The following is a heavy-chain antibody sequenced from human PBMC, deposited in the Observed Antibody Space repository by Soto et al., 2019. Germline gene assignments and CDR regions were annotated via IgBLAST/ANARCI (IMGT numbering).Heavy chain of an antibody. CDR2: IKSKTDGGTA. J-gene: IGHJ4*02. Sequence: PLRLSCSVSYVTLSNVWMNWVLQAPGKGPEWVARIKSKTDGGTADYAAPVKGRFTISRDDSENTLYLQMNSLKTEDTAVYYCSHGYYQYFNSWGQGTLVTVSS. CDR3: SHGYYQYFNS. V-gene: IGHV3-15*07. D-gene: IGHD5-18*01. CDR1: YVTLSNVW.